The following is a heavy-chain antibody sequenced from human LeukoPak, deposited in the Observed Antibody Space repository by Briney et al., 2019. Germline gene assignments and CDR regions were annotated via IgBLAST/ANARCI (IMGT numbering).Heavy chain of an antibody. CDR2: IYHSGST. CDR3: ARSGGWVAAAGKLTL. CDR1: GGSISSSNW. J-gene: IGHJ4*02. D-gene: IGHD6-13*01. Sequence: SGTLSLTCAVSGGSISSSNWWSWARQPPGKGLEWIGEIYHSGSTNYNPSLKSRVTISVDKSKNQFSLKLSSVTAADTAVYYCARSGGWVAAAGKLTLWGQGTPVTVSS. V-gene: IGHV4-4*02.